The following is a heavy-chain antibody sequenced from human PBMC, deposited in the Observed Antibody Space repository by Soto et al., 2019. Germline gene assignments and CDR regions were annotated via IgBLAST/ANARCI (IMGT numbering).Heavy chain of an antibody. V-gene: IGHV4-31*03. CDR2: IYYSGST. J-gene: IGHJ3*02. Sequence: SETLSLTCTVSGGSISSGGYYWSWIRQHPGKGLEWIGYIYYSGSTYYNPSLKSRVTISVDTSKNQFSLKLSSVTAADTAVYYCARDWWEGEGTVTTSSDAFDIWGQGTMVTVSS. CDR1: GGSISSGGYY. CDR3: ARDWWEGEGTVTTSSDAFDI. D-gene: IGHD4-4*01.